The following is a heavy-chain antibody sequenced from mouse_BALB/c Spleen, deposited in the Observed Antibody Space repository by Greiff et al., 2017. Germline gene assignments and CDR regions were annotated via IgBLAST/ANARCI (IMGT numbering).Heavy chain of an antibody. Sequence: EVMLVESGGGLVKPGGSLKLSCAASGFTFSDYYMYWVRQTPEKRLEWVATISDGGSYTYYPDSVKGRFTISRDNAKNNLYLQMSSLKSEDTAMYYCARYDGSYAMDYWGQGTSVTVSS. D-gene: IGHD2-3*01. V-gene: IGHV5-4*02. J-gene: IGHJ4*01. CDR2: ISDGGSYT. CDR1: GFTFSDYY. CDR3: ARYDGSYAMDY.